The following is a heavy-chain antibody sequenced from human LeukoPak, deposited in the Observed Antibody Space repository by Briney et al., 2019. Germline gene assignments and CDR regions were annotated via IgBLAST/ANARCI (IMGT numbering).Heavy chain of an antibody. CDR1: GGSISSSSYY. D-gene: IGHD3-22*01. J-gene: IGHJ3*01. CDR2: VYYSGST. Sequence: SETLSLTCTVSGGSISSSSYYWGWIRQPPGKGLEWIGYVYYSGSTYYNPSLESRITMSVDTTENQFSLKLTSVTAADTAVYYCAREKTAYYYDRSGFPEGAFDVWGQGTMVTVSS. V-gene: IGHV4-31*03. CDR3: AREKTAYYYDRSGFPEGAFDV.